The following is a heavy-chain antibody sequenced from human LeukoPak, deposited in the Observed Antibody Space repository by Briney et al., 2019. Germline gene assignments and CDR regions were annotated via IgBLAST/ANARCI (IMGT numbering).Heavy chain of an antibody. CDR2: ISSSSTTI. CDR1: GFTFSSYS. CDR3: ARDTVETPRASYY. V-gene: IGHV3-48*02. D-gene: IGHD2-8*02. J-gene: IGHJ4*02. Sequence: PGGSPRLSCAASGFTFSSYSMSWVRQAPGKGLEWVSYISSSSTTIYYADSVKGRFTISRDNAKNSLYLHMNSLRDEDTGVYYCARDTVETPRASYYWGQGTLVTVSS.